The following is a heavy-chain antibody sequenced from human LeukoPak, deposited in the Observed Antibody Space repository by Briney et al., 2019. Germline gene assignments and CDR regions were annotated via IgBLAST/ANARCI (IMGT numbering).Heavy chain of an antibody. D-gene: IGHD6-19*01. Sequence: GGSLRLSCAASGFTVSSYYMNWVRQAPGKGLEWVSVFYVGGPTYYADSVQGRFTISRDNSKNTVDLQMSSLGPEDTAVYYCARGAGWNFYEYWGHGTLVTVSS. CDR3: ARGAGWNFYEY. J-gene: IGHJ4*01. CDR1: GFTVSSYY. CDR2: FYVGGPT. V-gene: IGHV3-53*05.